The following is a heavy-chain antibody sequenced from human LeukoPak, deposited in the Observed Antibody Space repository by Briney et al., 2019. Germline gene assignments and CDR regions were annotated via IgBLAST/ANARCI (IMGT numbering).Heavy chain of an antibody. V-gene: IGHV3-53*01. CDR1: GFTVSRNY. J-gene: IGHJ5*02. Sequence: GGSLRLSCAASGFTVSRNYMSWVRQAPGKGLEWVSVIYGGGSTYYADSVKGRFTISRDNSKNTVYLQMNSLRAEDAAVYYCARVQRSSNWFDPWGQGTLVTVSS. CDR2: IYGGGST. D-gene: IGHD5-24*01. CDR3: ARVQRSSNWFDP.